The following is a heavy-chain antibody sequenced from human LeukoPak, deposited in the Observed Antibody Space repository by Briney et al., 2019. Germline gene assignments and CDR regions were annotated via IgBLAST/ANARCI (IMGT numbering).Heavy chain of an antibody. Sequence: ASVKVSCKASGYTFTSYDINWVRQATGQGLEWMGWMNPNSGNTGYAQKFQGRVTMTRNTSISTAYMELSSLRSDDTAVYYCARARGYSYGVLDYWGQGTLVTVSS. CDR1: GYTFTSYD. J-gene: IGHJ4*02. D-gene: IGHD5-18*01. V-gene: IGHV1-8*01. CDR2: MNPNSGNT. CDR3: ARARGYSYGVLDY.